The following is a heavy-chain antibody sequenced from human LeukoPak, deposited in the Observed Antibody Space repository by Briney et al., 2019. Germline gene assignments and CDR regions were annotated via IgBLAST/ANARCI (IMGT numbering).Heavy chain of an antibody. CDR1: GFTLSSYA. CDR2: ISYDGSNK. V-gene: IGHV3-30-3*01. D-gene: IGHD6-13*01. J-gene: IGHJ6*02. Sequence: GGSLRLSCAASGFTLSSYAMHWVRQAPGKGLEWVAVISYDGSNKYYADSVKGRFTISRDNSKNMLYLQMNSLRAEDTAVYYCARGRPYSSSWYAYYYYGMDVWGQGTTVTVSS. CDR3: ARGRPYSSSWYAYYYYGMDV.